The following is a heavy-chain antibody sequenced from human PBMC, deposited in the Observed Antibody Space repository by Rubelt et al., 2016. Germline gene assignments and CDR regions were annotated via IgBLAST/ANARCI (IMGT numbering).Heavy chain of an antibody. CDR1: GGSFSGYY. Sequence: QVQLQQWGAGLLKPSETLSLTCAVYGGSFSGYYCTWIRQPPGKGLEWIGEIHPSGSTNYNPSLKRRFTISADTSKSQFSRNLNVWDAADTAGDYCERGLDSTKTGADWGQGTLVTVSS. CDR3: ERGLDSTKTGAD. D-gene: IGHD3-10*01. J-gene: IGHJ4*02. CDR2: IHPSGST. V-gene: IGHV4-34*01.